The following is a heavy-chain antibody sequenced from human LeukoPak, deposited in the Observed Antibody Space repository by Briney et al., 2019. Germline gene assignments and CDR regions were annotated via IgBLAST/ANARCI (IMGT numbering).Heavy chain of an antibody. Sequence: ESGPALVKPTQTLTLTCTFSGFSLSTSGMCVSWIRQPPGKALEWLARIDWDDDKYYSTSLKTRLTISKDTSKNQVVLTMTNMDPVDTATYYCARGVGGELLNDAFDIWGQGTMVTVSS. D-gene: IGHD1-26*01. V-gene: IGHV2-70*11. J-gene: IGHJ3*02. CDR2: IDWDDDK. CDR1: GFSLSTSGMC. CDR3: ARGVGGELLNDAFDI.